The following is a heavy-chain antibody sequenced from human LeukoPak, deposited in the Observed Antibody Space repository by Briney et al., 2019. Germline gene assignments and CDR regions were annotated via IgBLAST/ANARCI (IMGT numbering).Heavy chain of an antibody. CDR2: IIPILGIA. J-gene: IGHJ6*02. V-gene: IGHV1-69*04. CDR1: GGTFSSYA. CDR3: ARDQRVRGRIAAAGPNYYYYGMDV. Sequence: SVKVSCKASGGTFSSYAISWVRQAPGQGLEWMGRIIPILGIANYAQKFQGRVTITADKSTSTAYMELSSLRSEDTAVYYCARDQRVRGRIAAAGPNYYYYGMDVWGQGTTVTVSS. D-gene: IGHD6-13*01.